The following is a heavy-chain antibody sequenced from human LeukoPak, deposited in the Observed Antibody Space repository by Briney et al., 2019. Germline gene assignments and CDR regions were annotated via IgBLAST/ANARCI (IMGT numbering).Heavy chain of an antibody. CDR2: ISSSSSYI. CDR3: AKDLDYYGSGSSAFDY. Sequence: PGGSLRLSCAASGFTFSSYGMNWVRQAPGKGLEWVSSISSSSSYIYYADSVKGRFTISRDNAKNSLYLQMNSLRAEDTAVYYCAKDLDYYGSGSSAFDYWGQGTLVTVSS. V-gene: IGHV3-21*01. D-gene: IGHD3-10*01. J-gene: IGHJ4*02. CDR1: GFTFSSYG.